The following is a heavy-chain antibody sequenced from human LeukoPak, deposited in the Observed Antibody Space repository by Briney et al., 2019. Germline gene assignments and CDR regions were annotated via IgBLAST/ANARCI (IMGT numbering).Heavy chain of an antibody. CDR2: TYYRSKWYN. Sequence: SQTLSLTCAISGDSVSSNSAAWNWIRQSPSRGLEWLGRTYYRSKWYNDYAVSVKSRITINPDTSKNQFSLQLNSVTPEDTAVYYCARDFKQLAIRSYYFDYWGQGTLVTVSS. CDR3: ARDFKQLAIRSYYFDY. V-gene: IGHV6-1*01. J-gene: IGHJ4*02. CDR1: GDSVSSNSAA. D-gene: IGHD6-13*01.